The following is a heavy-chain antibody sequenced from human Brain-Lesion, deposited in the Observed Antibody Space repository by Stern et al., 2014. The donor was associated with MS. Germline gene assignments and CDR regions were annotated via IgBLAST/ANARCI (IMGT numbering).Heavy chain of an antibody. CDR1: GGSISSGSDY. V-gene: IGHV4-61*02. Sequence: VQLVESGPGLVKPSQTLSLTCTVSGGSISSGSDYWSWIRQPVGKGLEWIGRIHPSGWAFYTPSLKSRFTISTDPSMNQFSLELNSATAADTAIYYCASGYRIFDYWGQGILVTVSS. CDR3: ASGYRIFDY. CDR2: IHPSGWA. D-gene: IGHD5-18*01. J-gene: IGHJ4*02.